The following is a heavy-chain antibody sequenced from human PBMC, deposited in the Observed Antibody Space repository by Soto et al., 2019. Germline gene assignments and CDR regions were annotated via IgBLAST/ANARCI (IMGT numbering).Heavy chain of an antibody. CDR2: ISAYNGNT. D-gene: IGHD6-13*01. CDR3: AKDQARSRKAAAVFYYYYGMDV. CDR1: GYTFTRCG. V-gene: IGHV1-18*04. J-gene: IGHJ6*02. Sequence: GASVKVSFKASGYTFTRCGSRWVRQAPGQGLEWMGCISAYNGNTNYAQKLQGRVTMTTDTSTSTAYMELRSLRYDDTAVYYRAKDQARSRKAAAVFYYYYGMDVWGQGTTVTVS.